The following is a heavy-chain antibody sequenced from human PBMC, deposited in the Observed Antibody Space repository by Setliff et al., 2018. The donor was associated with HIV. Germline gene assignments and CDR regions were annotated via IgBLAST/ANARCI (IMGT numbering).Heavy chain of an antibody. Sequence: ASVKVSCKADGYTFTAYGISWVRQAPGQGPEWMAWINVKSGDRTFAQKFRGRVTMTTDTFTSTAYMELRSLRSDDTAVYYCARDQGNRVNMVRGVINHVMADGFDIWGQGTMVTVSS. J-gene: IGHJ3*02. D-gene: IGHD3-10*01. CDR1: GYTFTAYG. V-gene: IGHV1-18*01. CDR3: ARDQGNRVNMVRGVINHVMADGFDI. CDR2: INVKSGDR.